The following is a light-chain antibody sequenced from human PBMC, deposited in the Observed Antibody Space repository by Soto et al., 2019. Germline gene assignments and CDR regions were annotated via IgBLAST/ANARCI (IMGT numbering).Light chain of an antibody. J-gene: IGKJ5*01. CDR1: QSFRGL. CDR2: DAY. V-gene: IGKV3-11*01. CDR3: QQRHMWPIT. Sequence: EVVLTQSPVTLSLSQGESATLSCRASQSFRGLLAWYQQKPGQAPRLLIYDAYNRATGIPPRFSGSGSGTDGTLTISSLEPEDAAVYYGQQRHMWPITVGQGTQLEI.